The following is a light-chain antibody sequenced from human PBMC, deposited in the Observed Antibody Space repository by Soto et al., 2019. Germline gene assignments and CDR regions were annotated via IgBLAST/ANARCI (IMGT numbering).Light chain of an antibody. CDR1: SSDVGGYSY. Sequence: QSALTQPHSVSGSPGQSVTISCTGTSSDVGGYSYVSWYQQHPGKANQLIIYDVTERPSGVPDRFSGSKSGNTASLTISGLQAEDEADYYCCSYTGSYSYVFGIGTKVTVL. J-gene: IGLJ1*01. V-gene: IGLV2-11*01. CDR2: DVT. CDR3: CSYTGSYSYV.